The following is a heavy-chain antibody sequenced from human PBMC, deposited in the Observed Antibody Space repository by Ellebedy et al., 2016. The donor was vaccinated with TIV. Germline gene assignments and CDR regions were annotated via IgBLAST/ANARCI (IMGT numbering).Heavy chain of an antibody. D-gene: IGHD2-2*02. J-gene: IGHJ2*01. CDR3: AREYGDIYCSSTSCYTLKPYWYFDL. Sequence: SETLSLXXTVSGGSISSYYWSWIRQPPGKGLEWIGYIYYSGSTNYNPSLKSRVTISVDTSKNQFSLKLSSVTAADTAVYYCAREYGDIYCSSTSCYTLKPYWYFDLWGRGTLVTVSS. V-gene: IGHV4-59*13. CDR2: IYYSGST. CDR1: GGSISSYY.